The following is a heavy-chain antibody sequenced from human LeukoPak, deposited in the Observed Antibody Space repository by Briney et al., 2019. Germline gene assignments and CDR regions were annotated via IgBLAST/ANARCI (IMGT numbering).Heavy chain of an antibody. J-gene: IGHJ4*02. D-gene: IGHD2/OR15-2a*01. CDR2: INQDGSKK. CDR3: ARGNISF. Sequence: PGGSLRLSCAASGFTFSSYWMSWVRQAPGRGLEWVANINQDGSKKDYVDSVKGRFTISRDNAKNSLYLQVNTLRAEDTAVFYCARGNISFGARGTLVTVSS. CDR1: GFTFSSYW. V-gene: IGHV3-7*01.